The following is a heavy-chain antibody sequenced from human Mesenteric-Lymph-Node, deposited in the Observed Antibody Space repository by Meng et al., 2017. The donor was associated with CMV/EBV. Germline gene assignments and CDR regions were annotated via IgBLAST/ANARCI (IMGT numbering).Heavy chain of an antibody. CDR1: GFTFSDYY. V-gene: IGHV3-11*04. Sequence: GESLKISCAASGFTFSDYYMSWIRQAPGKGLEWVSGISWNSGSINYADSVKGRFTISRDNAKNSLYLQMNSLRAEDTAVYYCARYCYDSSGYYYDYWGQGILVTVSS. J-gene: IGHJ4*02. CDR3: ARYCYDSSGYYYDY. D-gene: IGHD3-22*01. CDR2: ISWNSGSI.